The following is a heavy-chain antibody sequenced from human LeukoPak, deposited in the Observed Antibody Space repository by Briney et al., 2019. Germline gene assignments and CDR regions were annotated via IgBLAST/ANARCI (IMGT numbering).Heavy chain of an antibody. Sequence: SSETLSLTCTVSGGSISNSGGFYWSWIRQHPGNGLEWIGFISYRGSTYYNPSLKSRVSMSVDTSKSQFSLRLSSVTDEDTAVYYCARISQSSGGFYYWGQGTLDTVSS. CDR1: GGSISNSGGFY. CDR3: ARISQSSGGFYY. CDR2: ISYRGST. V-gene: IGHV4-31*02. D-gene: IGHD2-15*01. J-gene: IGHJ4*02.